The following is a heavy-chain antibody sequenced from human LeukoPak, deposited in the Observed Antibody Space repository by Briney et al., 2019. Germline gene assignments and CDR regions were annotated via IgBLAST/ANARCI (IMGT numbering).Heavy chain of an antibody. CDR1: GGTFSSYA. CDR2: IIPIFGTA. Sequence: SVKVSCKASGGTFSSYAISWVRQAPGQGLEWMGGIIPIFGTANYAQKFQGRVTITADKSTSTAYMELSSLRSEDTAVYYCAGDIVVVVAATPSGAYYYGMDVRGKGTTVTVSS. CDR3: AGDIVVVVAATPSGAYYYGMDV. D-gene: IGHD2-15*01. V-gene: IGHV1-69*06. J-gene: IGHJ6*04.